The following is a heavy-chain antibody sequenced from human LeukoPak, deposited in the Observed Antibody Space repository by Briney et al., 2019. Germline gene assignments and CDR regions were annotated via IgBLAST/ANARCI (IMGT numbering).Heavy chain of an antibody. CDR1: GFTFDDYA. D-gene: IGHD1-26*01. CDR3: AKAYWVAGADADAFDI. CDR2: ISWDGGST. Sequence: VGSLRLSCAASGFTFDDYAMHWVRQAPGKGLEWVSLISWDGGSTYYADSVKGRFTISRDNSKNSLYLQMNSLRAEDTALYYCAKAYWVAGADADAFDIWGQGTMVTVSS. V-gene: IGHV3-43D*04. J-gene: IGHJ3*02.